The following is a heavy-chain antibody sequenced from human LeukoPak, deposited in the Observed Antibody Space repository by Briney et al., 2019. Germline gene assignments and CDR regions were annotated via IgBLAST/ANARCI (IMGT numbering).Heavy chain of an antibody. D-gene: IGHD3-3*01. CDR3: ARFYYDFWSGENYYYHYMDV. CDR1: GYTFTNYA. CDR2: ISASNGST. Sequence: VASVKVSCKASGYTFTNYAIAWVRQAPGQGLEWMGWISASNGSTNYPQKLQGRVTMTTDTSTTTAYMELRSLRSDDTAVYYCARFYYDFWSGENYYYHYMDVWGKGTTVTVSS. J-gene: IGHJ6*03. V-gene: IGHV1-18*01.